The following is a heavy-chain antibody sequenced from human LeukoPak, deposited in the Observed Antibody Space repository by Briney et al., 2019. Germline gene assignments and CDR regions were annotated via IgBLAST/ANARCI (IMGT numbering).Heavy chain of an antibody. CDR3: AATYYYDSSGYYGRDYYYGMDV. D-gene: IGHD3-22*01. J-gene: IGHJ6*02. CDR2: IYHSGST. V-gene: IGHV4-4*02. CDR1: GGSISSSNW. Sequence: PSGTLSLTCAVSGGSISSSNWWSWVRQPPGKGLEWIGEIYHSGSTNYNPSLKSRVTISVDTSKNQFSLKLSSVTAADTAVYYCAATYYYDSSGYYGRDYYYGMDVWGQGTTVTVSS.